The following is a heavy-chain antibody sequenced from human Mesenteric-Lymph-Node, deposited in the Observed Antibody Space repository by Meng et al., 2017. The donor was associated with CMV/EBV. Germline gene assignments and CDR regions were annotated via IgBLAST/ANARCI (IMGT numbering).Heavy chain of an antibody. CDR2: ISSSGRTI. D-gene: IGHD3-3*01. V-gene: IGHV3-48*03. CDR3: AKVSLDFWSGPDY. CDR1: GFSFSNYE. J-gene: IGHJ4*02. Sequence: LSLTCVASGFSFSNYEMNWVRQAPGKGLEWVSYISSSGRTIYYTDSMKGRFTISRDNAKNSLYLQMNSLRAEDMAVYYCAKVSLDFWSGPDYWGQGTLVTVSS.